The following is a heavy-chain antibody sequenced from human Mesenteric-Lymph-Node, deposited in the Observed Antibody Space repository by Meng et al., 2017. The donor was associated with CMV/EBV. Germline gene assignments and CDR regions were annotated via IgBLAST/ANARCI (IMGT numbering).Heavy chain of an antibody. CDR1: GGSISSSTYF. CDR2: IYYGGST. D-gene: IGHD2-2*01. Sequence: GSLRLSCTVSGGSISSSTYFWGWIRQPPGKGLEWIGNIYYGGSTYYHPSLKSRVTMSVDTSKNQFSLRLTSVTAADTAVYYCARHIGYCSSTSCYFPWFDPWGQGTLVTVSS. J-gene: IGHJ5*02. V-gene: IGHV4-39*01. CDR3: ARHIGYCSSTSCYFPWFDP.